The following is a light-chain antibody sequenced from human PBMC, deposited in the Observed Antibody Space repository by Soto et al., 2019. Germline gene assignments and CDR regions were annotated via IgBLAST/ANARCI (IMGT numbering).Light chain of an antibody. CDR3: CSFTTSSTFV. CDR1: SSDVGYYDY. CDR2: DVS. Sequence: QAALTQPASVYGSPGQAITISGTGTSSDVGYYDYVSWYQQHPGKVPKLMIYDVSDSPSGVSNRFSGSKSGNTASLTISGLQAEDEADYYCCSFTTSSTFVFGTGTKVTVL. V-gene: IGLV2-14*01. J-gene: IGLJ1*01.